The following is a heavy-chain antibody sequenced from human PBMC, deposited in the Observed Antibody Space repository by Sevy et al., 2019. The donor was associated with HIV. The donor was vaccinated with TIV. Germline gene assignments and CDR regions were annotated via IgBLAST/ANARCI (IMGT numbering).Heavy chain of an antibody. CDR3: ARTLSGAFDI. J-gene: IGHJ3*02. V-gene: IGHV3-11*01. Sequence: GGSLRLSCGAAGFTFSDYYMSWIRQVPGKGLEWISYILSSGYIQYYADSVKGRFTISRDNAKMSLFLQMNSLRAEDTAVYYCARTLSGAFDIWGQGTMVTVSS. CDR2: ILSSGYIQ. CDR1: GFTFSDYY. D-gene: IGHD1-26*01.